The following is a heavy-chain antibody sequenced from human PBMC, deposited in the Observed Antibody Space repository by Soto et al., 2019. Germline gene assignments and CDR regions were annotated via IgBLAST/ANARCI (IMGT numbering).Heavy chain of an antibody. Sequence: QVQLVESGGGVVQPGRSLRLSCAASGFTFSSYAMHWVRQAPGKGLEWVAVISYDGSNKYYAASVKGRFTISRDNSKNTLYLQMNSLRAEDTAVYYCARTEAVAGPSFDYWGQGTLVTVSS. CDR1: GFTFSSYA. J-gene: IGHJ4*02. V-gene: IGHV3-30-3*01. CDR2: ISYDGSNK. CDR3: ARTEAVAGPSFDY. D-gene: IGHD6-19*01.